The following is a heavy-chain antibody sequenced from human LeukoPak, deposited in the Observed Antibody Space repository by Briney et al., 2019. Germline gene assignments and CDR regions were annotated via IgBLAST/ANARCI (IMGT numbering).Heavy chain of an antibody. CDR2: ISSSSTYI. D-gene: IGHD2-15*01. V-gene: IGHV3-21*01. Sequence: GGSLRLSCVVYGFSFSSYRMTWVRQAPGKGLEWVSSISSSSTYIYYADSVKGRFTISRDNAKNSLYLQMDSLGADDTAVYYCARSYCSATRCESGVVFGMWCQGTMVTVS. CDR1: GFSFSSYR. CDR3: ARSYCSATRCESGVVFGM. J-gene: IGHJ3*02.